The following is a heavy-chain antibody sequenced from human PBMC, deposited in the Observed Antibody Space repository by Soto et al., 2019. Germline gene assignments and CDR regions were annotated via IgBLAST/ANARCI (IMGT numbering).Heavy chain of an antibody. V-gene: IGHV3-9*01. Sequence: PGGSLRFSCVASGFTFDDYAMHWVRQAPGKGLEWVSGISWKSGSIGYADSVKGRFTIYRDNAKNSLYLQMNSLRDEDTALYYCAKDRNYYHDAFDIWGQGTIVTVSS. J-gene: IGHJ3*02. CDR1: GFTFDDYA. CDR3: AKDRNYYHDAFDI. CDR2: ISWKSGSI. D-gene: IGHD3-10*01.